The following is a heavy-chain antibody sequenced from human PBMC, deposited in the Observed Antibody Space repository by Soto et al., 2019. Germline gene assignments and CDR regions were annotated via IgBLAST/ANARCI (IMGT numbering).Heavy chain of an antibody. D-gene: IGHD5-12*01. J-gene: IGHJ4*02. CDR3: ARSRGNDWYSDY. V-gene: IGHV3-21*01. Sequence: GGSLRLSCTASGFTFSEYSMSWVRQAPGKGLEWVSSITHSGTYVYYADSVKGRFTISRDSASNSLFLQMTSLRAEDTAVYHCARSRGNDWYSDYWGQGTLVTVSS. CDR2: ITHSGTYV. CDR1: GFTFSEYS.